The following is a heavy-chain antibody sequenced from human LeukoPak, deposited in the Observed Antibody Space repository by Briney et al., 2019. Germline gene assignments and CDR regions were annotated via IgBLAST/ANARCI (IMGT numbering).Heavy chain of an antibody. J-gene: IGHJ4*02. CDR2: IKQDGSEK. Sequence: GGSLRLSCAASGFPFSNYWMSWVRQAPGKGLEWVANIKQDGSEKYYVDSVKGRFTISRDNAKNLLYLQMNGLRAEDTAVYYCARDRAYYYDSSGYCLDYWGQGTLVTVSS. V-gene: IGHV3-7*01. CDR3: ARDRAYYYDSSGYCLDY. CDR1: GFPFSNYW. D-gene: IGHD3-22*01.